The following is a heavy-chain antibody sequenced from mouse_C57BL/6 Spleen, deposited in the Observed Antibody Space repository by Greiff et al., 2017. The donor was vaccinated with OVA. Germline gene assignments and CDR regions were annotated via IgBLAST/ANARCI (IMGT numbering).Heavy chain of an antibody. D-gene: IGHD1-1*01. J-gene: IGHJ4*01. CDR2: IDPSDSYT. Sequence: QVQLQQPGAELVMPGASVKLSCKASGYTFTSYWMHWVKQRPGQGLEWIGEIDPSDSYTNYNQKFKGKSTLTVDKSSSTAYMQLSSLTSEDSAVYYCARRNYYHGGDYWGQGTSVTVSS. CDR1: GYTFTSYW. V-gene: IGHV1-69*01. CDR3: ARRNYYHGGDY.